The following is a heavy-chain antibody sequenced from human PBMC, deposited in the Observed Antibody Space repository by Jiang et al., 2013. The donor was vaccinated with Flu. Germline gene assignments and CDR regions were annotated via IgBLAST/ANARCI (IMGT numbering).Heavy chain of an antibody. J-gene: IGHJ4*02. CDR3: AREGLDDYGDYRLFGFDY. CDR1: DGSFSGYY. CDR2: INHSGST. D-gene: IGHD4-17*01. Sequence: LLKPSETLSLTCAVYDGSFSGYYWSWIRQPPGKGLEWIGEINHSGSTNYNPSLKSRVTISVDTSKNQFSLKLSSVTAADTAVYYCAREGLDDYGDYRLFGFDYWGQGTLVTVSS. V-gene: IGHV4-34*01.